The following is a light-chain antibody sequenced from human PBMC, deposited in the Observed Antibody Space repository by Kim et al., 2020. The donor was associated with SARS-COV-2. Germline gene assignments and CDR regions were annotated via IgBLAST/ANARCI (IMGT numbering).Light chain of an antibody. CDR2: GKN. CDR3: NSRDSSGNHTWV. V-gene: IGLV3-19*01. Sequence: LGQTVRIPCQGDRLRSYYASWYQQKPGQAPVLVIYGKNNRPSGIPDRFSGSSSGNTASLTITGAQAEDEADYYCNSRDSSGNHTWVFGGGTQLTVL. CDR1: RLRSYY. J-gene: IGLJ3*02.